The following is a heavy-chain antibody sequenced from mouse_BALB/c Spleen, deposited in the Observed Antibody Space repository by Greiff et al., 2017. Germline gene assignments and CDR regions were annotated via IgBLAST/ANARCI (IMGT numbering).Heavy chain of an antibody. V-gene: IGHV5-4*02. Sequence: EVMLVESGGGLVKPGGSLKLSCAASGFTFSDYYMYWVRQTPEKRLEWVATISDGGSYTYYPDSVKGRFTISRDNAKNNLYLQMSSLKSEDTAMYYCARGEDTPVPYAMDYWGQGTSVTVSS. CDR2: ISDGGSYT. J-gene: IGHJ4*01. CDR1: GFTFSDYY. CDR3: ARGEDTPVPYAMDY.